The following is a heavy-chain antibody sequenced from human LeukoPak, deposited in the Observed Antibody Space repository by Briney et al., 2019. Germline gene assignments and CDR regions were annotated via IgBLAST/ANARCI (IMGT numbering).Heavy chain of an antibody. V-gene: IGHV3-74*01. CDR2: IYGDGSGT. CDR1: GFTFSSYG. CDR3: ARDVAYGMDV. J-gene: IGHJ6*02. D-gene: IGHD2-21*01. Sequence: PGGSLRLSCAASGFTFSSYGMHWVRQAPGKGLVWVSRIYGDGSGTSYADSVKGRFTISRDNAKNTLYLQMNSLRAEDTAVFYCARDVAYGMDVWGQGTTVTVSS.